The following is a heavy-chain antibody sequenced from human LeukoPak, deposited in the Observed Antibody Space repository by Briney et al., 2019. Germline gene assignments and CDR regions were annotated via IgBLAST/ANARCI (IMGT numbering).Heavy chain of an antibody. V-gene: IGHV4-34*01. Sequence: SETLSLTCAVYGGTFSGYYWSWLRQPPGKGLEWIGEINHSGSTNYNPSLKSRVTISGDTSKNQFSLKLSSVTAADTAVYFCARVGYSYVINDWSRTGLGAYPTKYYYHMDVWGKGTTVTVSS. CDR2: INHSGST. D-gene: IGHD5-18*01. CDR3: ARVGYSYVINDWSRTGLGAYPTKYYYHMDV. CDR1: GGTFSGYY. J-gene: IGHJ6*03.